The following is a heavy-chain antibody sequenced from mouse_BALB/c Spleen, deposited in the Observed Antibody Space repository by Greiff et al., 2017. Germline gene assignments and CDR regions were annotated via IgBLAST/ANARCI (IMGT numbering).Heavy chain of an antibody. D-gene: IGHD4-1*01. CDR1: GYSITSGYY. CDR3: ARDDWENYYAMDY. V-gene: IGHV3-6*02. Sequence: VQLQQSGPGLVKPSQSLSLTCSVTGYSITSGYYWNWIRQFPGNKLEWMGYISYDGSNNYNPSLKNRISITRDTSKNQFFLKLNSVTTEDTATYYCARDDWENYYAMDYWGQGTSVTVSS. CDR2: ISYDGSN. J-gene: IGHJ4*01.